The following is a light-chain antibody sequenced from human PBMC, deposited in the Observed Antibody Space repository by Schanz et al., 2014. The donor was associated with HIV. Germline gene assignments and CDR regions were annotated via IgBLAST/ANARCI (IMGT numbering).Light chain of an antibody. J-gene: IGKJ1*01. CDR2: QAS. V-gene: IGKV1-5*03. Sequence: DIQMTQSPSTLSASVGDRVTITCRASQSVDNWLAWYQQKPGKAPSVLIFQASRLKIGVPSRFSGSGSGTEFTLTISSLQPDDIATYYCQQYDSSSWTFGQGTKVEI. CDR1: QSVDNW. CDR3: QQYDSSSWT.